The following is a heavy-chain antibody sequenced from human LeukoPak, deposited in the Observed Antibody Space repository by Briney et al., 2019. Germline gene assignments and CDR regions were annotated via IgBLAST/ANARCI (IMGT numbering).Heavy chain of an antibody. CDR3: ARGPYSYDSSGAFDI. Sequence: SETLSLTCTVSGGSISSSSYYWGWIRQPPGKGLEWIGSIHYSGSTNYNPSLKSRVTISVDTSKNQFSLKLSSVTAADTAVYYCARGPYSYDSSGAFDIWGQGTMVTVSS. CDR1: GGSISSSSYY. V-gene: IGHV4-39*07. CDR2: IHYSGST. D-gene: IGHD3-22*01. J-gene: IGHJ3*02.